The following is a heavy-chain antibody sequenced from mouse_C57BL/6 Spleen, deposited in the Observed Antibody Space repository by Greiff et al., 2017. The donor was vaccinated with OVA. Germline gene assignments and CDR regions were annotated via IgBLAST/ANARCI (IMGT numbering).Heavy chain of an antibody. CDR1: GYAFSSSW. J-gene: IGHJ1*03. V-gene: IGHV1-82*01. Sequence: QVQLQQSGPELVKPGASVKISCKASGYAFSSSWMNWVKQRPGKGLEWIGRIYPGDGDTNYNGKFKGKATLTADKSSSTAYMQLSSLTSEDSAVYFCARGAFITTVVATHWYFDVWGTGTTVTVSS. CDR3: ARGAFITTVVATHWYFDV. CDR2: IYPGDGDT. D-gene: IGHD1-1*01.